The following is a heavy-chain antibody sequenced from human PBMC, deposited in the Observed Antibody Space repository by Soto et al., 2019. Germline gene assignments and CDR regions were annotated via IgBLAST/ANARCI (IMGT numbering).Heavy chain of an antibody. V-gene: IGHV3-30-3*01. CDR1: GFTFRNHA. Sequence: QVQLVESGGGVVQPGGSLRLSCAASGFTFRNHAMHWVRQAPGKGLECLAVIAYDGSNAFYRDSVKGRFTVSRDNSKNTLYLHMDSRRFDDTGVYYCARGDREDILVVVGVRPGEYGVDIWGQGTTVTVSS. CDR3: ARGDREDILVVVGVRPGEYGVDI. J-gene: IGHJ6*02. CDR2: IAYDGSNA. D-gene: IGHD2-15*01.